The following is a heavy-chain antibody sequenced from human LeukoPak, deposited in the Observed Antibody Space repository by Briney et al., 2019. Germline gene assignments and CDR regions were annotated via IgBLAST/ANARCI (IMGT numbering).Heavy chain of an antibody. CDR1: GGSISSSSYY. V-gene: IGHV4-39*07. D-gene: IGHD4-17*01. Sequence: SETLSLTCTVSGGSISSSSYYWGWIRQPPGKGLEWIGSIYYSGSTYYNPSLKSRVTISVDTSKNQFSLKLSSVTAADTAVYYCASPPTKTTVTTENYWGQGTLVTVSS. CDR2: IYYSGST. J-gene: IGHJ4*02. CDR3: ASPPTKTTVTTENY.